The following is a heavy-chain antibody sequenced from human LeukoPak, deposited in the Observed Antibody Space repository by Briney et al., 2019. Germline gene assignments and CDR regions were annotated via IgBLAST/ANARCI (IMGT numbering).Heavy chain of an antibody. J-gene: IGHJ4*02. Sequence: GGSLRLSCAASGFTFSSYGMHWVRQAPGKGLEWVAVIWYGGSNKYYADSVKGRFTISRDNSKNTLYLQMNSLRAEDTAVHYCARYPYYYDSSGSTYNSYYFHYWGQGTLVTVSS. CDR1: GFTFSSYG. CDR3: ARYPYYYDSSGSTYNSYYFHY. D-gene: IGHD3-22*01. V-gene: IGHV3-33*08. CDR2: IWYGGSNK.